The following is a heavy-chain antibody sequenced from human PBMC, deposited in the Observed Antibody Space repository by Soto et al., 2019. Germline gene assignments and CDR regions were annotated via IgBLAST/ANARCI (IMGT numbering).Heavy chain of an antibody. CDR1: GFTFSSYA. CDR3: ARTRTVTTDIMVSYGMDV. J-gene: IGHJ6*02. V-gene: IGHV3-30-3*01. Sequence: QVQLVESGGGVVQPGRSMRLSCAASGFTFSSYAMHWVRQAPGKGLEWVAVISYDGSNKYYADSVKGRFTIYRDNSKNTLYLQMNSLRAEDTAVYYCARTRTVTTDIMVSYGMDVWGQGTTVTVSS. CDR2: ISYDGSNK. D-gene: IGHD4-17*01.